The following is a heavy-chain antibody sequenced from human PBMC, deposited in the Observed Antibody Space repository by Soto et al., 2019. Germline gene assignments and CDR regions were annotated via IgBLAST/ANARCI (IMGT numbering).Heavy chain of an antibody. Sequence: QVQLVQSGAEVKKPGASVKVSCKASGYTFTSYGISWVRQAPGQGLEWMGWISTYNGNTKYAQKLQGRVTMTTDTATSTAYVELRRLRSDDMAVFCCEREMVRGVGSDYWGDGTLFTVSS. D-gene: IGHD3-10*01. CDR2: ISTYNGNT. CDR3: EREMVRGVGSDY. V-gene: IGHV1-18*03. CDR1: GYTFTSYG. J-gene: IGHJ4*01.